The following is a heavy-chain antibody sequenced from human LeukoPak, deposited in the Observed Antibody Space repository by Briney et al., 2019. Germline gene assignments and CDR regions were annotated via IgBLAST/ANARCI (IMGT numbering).Heavy chain of an antibody. CDR3: ARGRPVSRAFDI. D-gene: IGHD4-17*01. V-gene: IGHV1-18*04. CDR2: ISAYNGNT. CDR1: GYTFTSYY. Sequence: ASVKVSCKASGYTFTSYYMHWVRQAPGQGLEWMGWISAYNGNTNYAQKLQGRVTMTTDTSTSTAYMELRSLRSDDTAVYYCARGRPVSRAFDIWGQGTMVTVSS. J-gene: IGHJ3*02.